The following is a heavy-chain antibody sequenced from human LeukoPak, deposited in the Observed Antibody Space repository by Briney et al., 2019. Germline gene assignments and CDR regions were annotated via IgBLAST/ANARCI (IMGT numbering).Heavy chain of an antibody. D-gene: IGHD3-9*01. V-gene: IGHV1-2*02. CDR3: ARSPHILTGENFDY. CDR1: GYTFTSYG. J-gene: IGHJ4*02. Sequence: ASVKVSCKASGYTFTSYGISWVRQAPGQGLEWMGWINLNSGGTNSAQKFQGRVTMTRDTSISTAYMELSRLRSGDTAVYYCARSPHILTGENFDYWGQGTLATVSS. CDR2: INLNSGGT.